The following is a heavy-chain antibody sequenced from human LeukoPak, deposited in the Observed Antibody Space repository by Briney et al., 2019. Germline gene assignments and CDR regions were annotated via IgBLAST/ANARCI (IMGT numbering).Heavy chain of an antibody. CDR2: IYYSGST. CDR3: ARDASYYYDSSGYYYFAPNVHYFDY. J-gene: IGHJ4*02. CDR1: GGSISSSSYY. D-gene: IGHD3-22*01. V-gene: IGHV4-39*07. Sequence: SETLSLTCTVSGGSISSSSYYWGWIRRPPGKGLEWIGSIYYSGSTNYNPSLKSRVTMSVDTSKNQFSLKLSSVNAADTGVYYCARDASYYYDSSGYYYFAPNVHYFDYWGQGTLVTVSS.